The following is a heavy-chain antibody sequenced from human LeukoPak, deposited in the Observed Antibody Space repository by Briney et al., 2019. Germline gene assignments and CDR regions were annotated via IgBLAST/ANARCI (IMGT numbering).Heavy chain of an antibody. CDR3: ASHIATAGIDY. D-gene: IGHD6-13*01. CDR1: GGSISSSNW. J-gene: IGHJ4*02. V-gene: IGHV4-4*02. Sequence: SGTLSLTCAVSGGSISSSNWWSWVRQPPGKGLEWIGEIYHGGSTNFNPSLKSRVTISVDKSKNQFSLKLSSVTAADTAVYYCASHIATAGIDYWGQGTLVTVSS. CDR2: IYHGGST.